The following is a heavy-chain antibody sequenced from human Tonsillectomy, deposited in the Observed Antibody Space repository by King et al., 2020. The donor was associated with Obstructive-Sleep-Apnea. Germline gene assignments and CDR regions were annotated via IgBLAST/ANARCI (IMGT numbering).Heavy chain of an antibody. J-gene: IGHJ3*02. V-gene: IGHV4-34*01. Sequence: VQLQQWGAGLLKPSETLSLTCVVYGGSFSGYYWNWIRQPPGRGLEWIGKINHSGSTNYNPSLKSRVTISVDTSKNQFSLKLSSVTAADTAVYYCAREPSSGSYLGAFDIWGQGTMVTVSS. D-gene: IGHD3-22*01. CDR2: INHSGST. CDR3: AREPSSGSYLGAFDI. CDR1: GGSFSGYY.